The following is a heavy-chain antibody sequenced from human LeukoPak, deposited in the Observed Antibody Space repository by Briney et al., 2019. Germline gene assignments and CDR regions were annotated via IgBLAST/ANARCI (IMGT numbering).Heavy chain of an antibody. D-gene: IGHD2-15*01. CDR1: GGTFSSYA. J-gene: IGHJ6*03. CDR2: MNPNSGNT. CDR3: ARAARYCSGGSCYGYYYYYMDV. V-gene: IGHV1-8*02. Sequence: GSSVKVSCKASGGTFSSYAISWVRQAPGQGLEWMGWMNPNSGNTGYAQKFQGRVTMTRNTSISTAYMELSSLRSEDTAVYYCARAARYCSGGSCYGYYYYYMDVWGKGTTVTISS.